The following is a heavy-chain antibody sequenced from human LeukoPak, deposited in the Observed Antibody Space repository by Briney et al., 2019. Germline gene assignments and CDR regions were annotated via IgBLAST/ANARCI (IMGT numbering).Heavy chain of an antibody. Sequence: KSGGSLRLSCAASGFTFSSYSMNWVRQAPGKGLEWVSSISSSSSYIYYADSVKGRFTISRDNAKSSLFLQMNNLRVEDTAEYYCASGSAGRYGLDLWGQGTTVTVSS. CDR2: ISSSSSYI. J-gene: IGHJ6*02. CDR1: GFTFSSYS. CDR3: ASGSAGRYGLDL. V-gene: IGHV3-21*04. D-gene: IGHD6-13*01.